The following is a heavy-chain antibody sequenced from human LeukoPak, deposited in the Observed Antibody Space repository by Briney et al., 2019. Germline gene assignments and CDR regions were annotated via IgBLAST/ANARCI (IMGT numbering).Heavy chain of an antibody. J-gene: IGHJ4*02. CDR1: GYTFTNYY. D-gene: IGHD3-10*01. Sequence: GASVKVSCKTSGYTFTNYYIHWVRQAPGQGLECMGIINPNGGATSYTQKFQGRVTMTRDTSTSTVYMKLSSLRSEDTAVYYCARVMVAWFGDKAFDYWGQGTLVTVSS. CDR2: INPNGGAT. CDR3: ARVMVAWFGDKAFDY. V-gene: IGHV1-46*01.